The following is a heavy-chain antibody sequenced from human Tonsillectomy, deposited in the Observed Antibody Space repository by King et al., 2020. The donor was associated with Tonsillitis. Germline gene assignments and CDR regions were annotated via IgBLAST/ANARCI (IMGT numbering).Heavy chain of an antibody. CDR2: VSGSDDDT. V-gene: IGHV3-23*04. J-gene: IGHJ4*02. CDR3: AKDWDSGNYHHYYFDF. D-gene: IGHD1-26*01. Sequence: VQLVESGGGLVQPGGSLRLSCAASGFTFSSYAMGWVRQAPGKGLEWVAAVSGSDDDTYYADSVKGRFTISRDNSKKKLYLQMNSLRAEDTAVYYCAKDWDSGNYHHYYFDFWGQGPGVSVPS. CDR1: GFTFSSYA.